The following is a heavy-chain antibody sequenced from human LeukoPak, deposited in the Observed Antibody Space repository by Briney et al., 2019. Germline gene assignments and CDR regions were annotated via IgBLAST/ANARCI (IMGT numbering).Heavy chain of an antibody. Sequence: APVKVSCKASGYTFTSYYMHWVRQAPGQGLEWMGIINPSGGSTSYAQRLQGRVTMTRDTSTSTVYMELSSLRSEDTAVYYCARDNIVVVPAAIFSCWFDPWGQGTLVTVSS. J-gene: IGHJ5*02. D-gene: IGHD2-2*01. CDR2: INPSGGST. V-gene: IGHV1-46*03. CDR3: ARDNIVVVPAAIFSCWFDP. CDR1: GYTFTSYY.